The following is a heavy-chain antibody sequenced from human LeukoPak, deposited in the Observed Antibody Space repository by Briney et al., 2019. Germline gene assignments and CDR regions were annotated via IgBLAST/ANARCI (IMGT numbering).Heavy chain of an antibody. V-gene: IGHV1-2*06. CDR1: GYTFTGYY. CDR2: INPNSGGT. Sequence: ASVKVSCKASGYTFTGYYMHWVRQAPGQGLEWMGRINPNSGGTNYAQKFQGRVSMTRDTSISTAYMELSRLRSDDTAIYYCARIDSSGRYFDYWGQGPLVTVSS. CDR3: ARIDSSGRYFDY. J-gene: IGHJ4*02. D-gene: IGHD3-22*01.